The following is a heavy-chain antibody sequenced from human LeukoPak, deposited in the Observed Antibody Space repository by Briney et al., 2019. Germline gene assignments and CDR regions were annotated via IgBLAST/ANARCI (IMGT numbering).Heavy chain of an antibody. CDR3: AREYYFGSGNYWWPIDY. D-gene: IGHD3-10*01. J-gene: IGHJ4*02. CDR1: GGSISSYY. CDR2: IYYSGST. V-gene: IGHV4-59*01. Sequence: SEILSLTCTVSGGSISSYYWSWIRQPPGKGLEWIGYIYYSGSTNYNPSLKSRVTISVGTSKNQFSLKLSSVTAADTAVYYCAREYYFGSGNYWWPIDYWGQGTLVTVSS.